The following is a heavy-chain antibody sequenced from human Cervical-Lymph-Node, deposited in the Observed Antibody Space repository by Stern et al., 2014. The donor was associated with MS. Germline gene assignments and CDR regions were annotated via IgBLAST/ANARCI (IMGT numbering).Heavy chain of an antibody. J-gene: IGHJ4*02. CDR2: ITNVGST. CDR1: GFTVSRDY. V-gene: IGHV3-53*01. CDR3: ARDTSSPERSDW. D-gene: IGHD1-1*01. Sequence: VQLVESGGGVIQPGGSLRLSCTASGFTVSRDYMTWVRQAPGKGLECVYLITNVGSTFYTDSVKGRFTISRDDSKNTVYLHMTSLRAEDTAMYYCARDTSSPERSDWWGQGTLVTVSS.